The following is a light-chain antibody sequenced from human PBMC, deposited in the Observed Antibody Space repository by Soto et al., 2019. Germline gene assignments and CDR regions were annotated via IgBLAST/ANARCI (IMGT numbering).Light chain of an antibody. V-gene: IGKV3-20*01. J-gene: IGKJ1*01. CDR2: STS. CDR3: QQYGSSQT. Sequence: LLTQSAYTLSLSPGERATLSCRASQRVSSNSLAWYQQQPGQAPRLLIYSTSNRATGIPDRFSGSGSGTDFTLTIRRLEPEDFALYYCQQYGSSQTFGQGTKVDIK. CDR1: QRVSSNS.